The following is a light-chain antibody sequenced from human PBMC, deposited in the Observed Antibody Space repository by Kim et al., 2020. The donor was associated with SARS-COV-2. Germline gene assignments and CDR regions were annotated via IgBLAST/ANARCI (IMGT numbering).Light chain of an antibody. J-gene: IGKJ4*01. CDR3: MQGAHWPPT. V-gene: IGKV2-30*02. Sequence: QAASISCKSSESLVHSDGNTYLNWFHQRPGQSPRRLIYKVSNRDSGAPDRFSGSGSDTDFTLKINRVEPEDVGMYYCMQGAHWPPTFGGGTKLEI. CDR2: KVS. CDR1: ESLVHSDGNTY.